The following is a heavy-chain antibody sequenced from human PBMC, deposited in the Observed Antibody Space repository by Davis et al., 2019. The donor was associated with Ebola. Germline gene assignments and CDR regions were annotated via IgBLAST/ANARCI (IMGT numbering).Heavy chain of an antibody. CDR2: ISGSGGST. CDR3: AKMTTVTTTQNWFDP. CDR1: GFTFSSYA. Sequence: GESLKISCAASGFTFSSYAMSWVRQAPGKGLEWVSAISGSGGSTYYADSVKGRFTISRDNSKNTLYLQMNSLRAEDTAVYYCAKMTTVTTTQNWFDPWGQGTLVTVSS. D-gene: IGHD4-11*01. V-gene: IGHV3-23*01. J-gene: IGHJ5*02.